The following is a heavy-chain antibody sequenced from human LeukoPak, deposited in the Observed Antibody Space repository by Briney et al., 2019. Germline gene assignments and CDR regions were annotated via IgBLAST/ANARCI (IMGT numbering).Heavy chain of an antibody. CDR2: IYYTGST. D-gene: IGHD3-22*01. Sequence: SETLSLTRTVSGVSISSSYWSWIRQPPGKTLEWGGYIYYTGSTSYNPPLKSRVTMSIDMSKNQSTLNLTSVTAADTAVYYCARGFYDSSGYSNCFDPWGQGTMVTVSS. CDR1: GVSISSSY. J-gene: IGHJ5*02. CDR3: ARGFYDSSGYSNCFDP. V-gene: IGHV4-59*01.